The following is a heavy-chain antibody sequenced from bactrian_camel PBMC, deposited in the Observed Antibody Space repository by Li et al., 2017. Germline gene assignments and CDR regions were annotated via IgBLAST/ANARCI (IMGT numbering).Heavy chain of an antibody. V-gene: IGHV3S40*01. D-gene: IGHD5*01. CDR2: INSGGGST. CDR1: GYSYSLS. J-gene: IGHJ3*01. Sequence: DVQLVESGGGSVQAGGSLRLSCAASGYSYSLSMAWFRQAPGKGLEWVSAINSGGGSTYYADSVKGRFTISRDNAKNTLYLQMNSLKTEDTAVYYCATSDGLGQGDSMGKQGTQVTVS.